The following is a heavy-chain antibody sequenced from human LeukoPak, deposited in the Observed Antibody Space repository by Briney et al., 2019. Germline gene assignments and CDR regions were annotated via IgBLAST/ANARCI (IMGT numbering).Heavy chain of an antibody. J-gene: IGHJ4*02. CDR2: IYSSGST. Sequence: PSETLSLTCTVSGGSIISHYWSWIRQPPGKGLEWIGRIYSSGSTNYNPSLKSRVTMSVDTSKNQFSLKLSSVTAADTALYYCATDVGYSYGSFDYWGQGTLVTVSS. D-gene: IGHD5-18*01. V-gene: IGHV4-4*07. CDR1: GGSIISHY. CDR3: ATDVGYSYGSFDY.